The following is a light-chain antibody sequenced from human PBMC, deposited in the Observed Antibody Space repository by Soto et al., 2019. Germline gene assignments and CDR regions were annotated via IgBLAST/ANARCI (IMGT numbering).Light chain of an antibody. J-gene: IGLJ3*02. CDR1: TGPVTVGHY. V-gene: IGLV7-46*01. CDR2: ETT. Sequence: QAVVTQEPSVTVSPGGTVTLTCGSSTGPVTVGHYPFWFQQKPGQAPRGLIYETTNKHSWTPARFSGSLLGGKATLTLSGAQPEDEREYYCLLSYSGARVFGGGTKLTVL. CDR3: LLSYSGARV.